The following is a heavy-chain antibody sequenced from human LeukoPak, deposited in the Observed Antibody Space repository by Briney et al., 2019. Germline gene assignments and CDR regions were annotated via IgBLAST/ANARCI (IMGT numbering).Heavy chain of an antibody. Sequence: GGSLRLSCAASGFTFSSYWMHWVRQAPGKGLVWVSRINSDGSSTSYADSVKGRFTISRDNDKNTLYLQMNSLRAEDTAVYYCARGPYYYDSSGYYPEYFQHWARAPWSPSPQ. CDR3: ARGPYYYDSSGYYPEYFQH. CDR2: INSDGSST. D-gene: IGHD3-22*01. V-gene: IGHV3-74*01. CDR1: GFTFSSYW. J-gene: IGHJ1*01.